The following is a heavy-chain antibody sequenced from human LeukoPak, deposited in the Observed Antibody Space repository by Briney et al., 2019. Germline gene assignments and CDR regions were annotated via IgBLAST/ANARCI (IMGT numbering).Heavy chain of an antibody. J-gene: IGHJ5*02. Sequence: SETLSLTCTVSGGSISSYYWSWIRQPPGKGLEWIGYIYYSGSTNYNPSLKSRLTISVDTSKNQFSLKLSSVTAADTAVYYCAKGFRRGGGFDPWGQGTLVTVSS. CDR3: AKGFRRGGGFDP. CDR1: GGSISSYY. D-gene: IGHD3-10*01. CDR2: IYYSGST. V-gene: IGHV4-59*01.